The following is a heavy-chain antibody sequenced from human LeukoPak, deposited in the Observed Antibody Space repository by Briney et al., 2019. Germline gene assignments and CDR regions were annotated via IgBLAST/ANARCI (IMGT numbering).Heavy chain of an antibody. V-gene: IGHV3-23*01. CDR2: INNSGGST. J-gene: IGHJ4*02. CDR1: GFTFSNYG. Sequence: GGSLRLSCAASGFTFSNYGMSWVRQAPGKGLEWVSSINNSGGSTYYADSVKGRFTISRDNSKNTLYLQMNSLRAEDTAVYYCARPRGNVEMATIPFDYWGQGTLVTVTS. CDR3: ARPRGNVEMATIPFDY. D-gene: IGHD5-24*01.